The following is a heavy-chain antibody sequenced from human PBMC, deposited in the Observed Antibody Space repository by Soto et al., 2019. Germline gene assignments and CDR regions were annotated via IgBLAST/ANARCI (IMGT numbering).Heavy chain of an antibody. J-gene: IGHJ4*02. V-gene: IGHV4-4*07. Sequence: SETLSLTCTVSGDSISGYYWYWIRQPAGKGLEWIGRMYTSGITNYNPSLKSRVTMSVDTSKNQFSLKLTSVTAADTAVYYCARDDKGVSAAMLYWGQGTLVTVSS. CDR3: ARDDKGVSAAMLY. D-gene: IGHD2-2*01. CDR2: MYTSGIT. CDR1: GDSISGYY.